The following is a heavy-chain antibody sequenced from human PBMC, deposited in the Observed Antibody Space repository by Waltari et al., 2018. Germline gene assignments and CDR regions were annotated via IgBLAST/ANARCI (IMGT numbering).Heavy chain of an antibody. CDR1: GGTFSSYA. V-gene: IGHV1-69*12. CDR3: ARERSSGIVVVPTAAYFDY. Sequence: QVQLVQSGAEVKKPGSSVKVSCKASGGTFSSYAISWVRPAPGQGLEWMGGIIPIFGTANYAQKFQGRVTITADESTSTAYMELSSLRSEDTAVYYCARERSSGIVVVPTAAYFDYWGQGTLVTVSS. J-gene: IGHJ4*02. CDR2: IIPIFGTA. D-gene: IGHD2-2*01.